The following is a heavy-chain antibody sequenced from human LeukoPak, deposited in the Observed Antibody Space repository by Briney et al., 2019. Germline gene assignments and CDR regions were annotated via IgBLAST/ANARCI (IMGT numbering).Heavy chain of an antibody. D-gene: IGHD2-2*01. CDR3: ARAGYCSSTSCRKKYYYYYYMDV. CDR1: GGTFSSYA. V-gene: IGHV1-18*01. CDR2: ISAYNGNT. Sequence: ASVKVSCKASGGTFSSYAISWVRQAPGQGLEWMGWISAYNGNTNYAQKLQGRVTMTTDTSTSTAYMELRSLRSDDTAVYYCARAGYCSSTSCRKKYYYYYYMDVWGKGTTVTVSS. J-gene: IGHJ6*03.